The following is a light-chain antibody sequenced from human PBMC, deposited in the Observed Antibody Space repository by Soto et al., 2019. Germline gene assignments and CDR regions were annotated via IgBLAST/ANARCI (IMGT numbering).Light chain of an antibody. CDR3: QQYNNWPPWT. J-gene: IGKJ1*01. CDR1: QSVSSN. V-gene: IGKV3-15*01. CDR2: GAF. Sequence: EIVLTQSQGTLSLSPGERATLSCRASQSVSSNHLAWYQQKPGQAPRLLIYGAFTRATGIPARFSGSGSGTEFSLTISSLQSEDFAVYYCQQYNNWPPWTFGQGTKVDI.